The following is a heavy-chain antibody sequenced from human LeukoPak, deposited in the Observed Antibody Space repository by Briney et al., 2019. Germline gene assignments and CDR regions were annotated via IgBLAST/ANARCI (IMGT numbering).Heavy chain of an antibody. CDR3: SGYDCSGGSCYRYYYYGMDA. CDR2: INHSGST. Sequence: SETLSLTCAVYGGSFSGYYWSWIRHPPGKGLEGIGEINHSGSTNYNPSLKSRVTISVDTSKNQFSLKLSSVTAADTAVYYCSGYDCSGGSCYRYYYYGMDAWGQGTTVTVSS. D-gene: IGHD2-15*01. CDR1: GGSFSGYY. V-gene: IGHV4-34*01. J-gene: IGHJ6*02.